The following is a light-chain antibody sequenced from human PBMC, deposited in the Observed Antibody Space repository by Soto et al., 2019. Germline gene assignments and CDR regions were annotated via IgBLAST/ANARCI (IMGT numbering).Light chain of an antibody. CDR3: QQYGSSPVT. CDR1: QSVSSSY. J-gene: IGKJ2*01. V-gene: IGKV3-20*01. CDR2: GAS. Sequence: EIVLTQSPGTLSLSPGERATLSCRASQSVSSSYLAWYPQKPGQAPRLLIYGASSRATGIPARFSGSGSGTDFTLSISRLEPEGFAVYYCQQYGSSPVTFGQVTKLEIK.